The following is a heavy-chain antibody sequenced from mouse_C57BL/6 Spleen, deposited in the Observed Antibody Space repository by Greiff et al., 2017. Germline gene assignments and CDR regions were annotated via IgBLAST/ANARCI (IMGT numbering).Heavy chain of an antibody. J-gene: IGHJ1*03. CDR3: ARVLRYRYFDV. CDR1: GFTFSDYY. Sequence: EVQLQESEGGLVQPGSSMKLSCTASGFTFSDYYMAWVRQVPEKGLEWVANINYDGSSTYYLDSLKSRFIISRDNAKNILYLQMSSLKSEDTATYYCARVLRYRYFDVWGTGTTVTVSS. V-gene: IGHV5-16*01. CDR2: INYDGSST. D-gene: IGHD1-1*01.